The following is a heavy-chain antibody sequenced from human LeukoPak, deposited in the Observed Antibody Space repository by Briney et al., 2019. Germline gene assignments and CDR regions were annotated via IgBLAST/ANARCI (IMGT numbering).Heavy chain of an antibody. CDR3: ARDYATMVRGVSLIGY. CDR1: GYTFTGYY. J-gene: IGHJ4*02. V-gene: IGHV1-2*06. CDR2: INPNSGGT. Sequence: ASVKVSCKASGYTFTGYYMHWVRQAPGQGLEWMGRINPNSGGTNYAQKFQGRVTMTRDTSISTAYMELSRLRSDDTAVYYCARDYATMVRGVSLIGYWGQGTLVTVSS. D-gene: IGHD3-10*01.